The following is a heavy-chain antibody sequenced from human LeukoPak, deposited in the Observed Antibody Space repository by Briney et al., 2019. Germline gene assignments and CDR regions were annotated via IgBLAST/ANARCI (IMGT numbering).Heavy chain of an antibody. J-gene: IGHJ6*04. CDR3: AREQWGNGTDV. Sequence: GGSLRLSCAASGFTFSSYAMHWVRQAPGKGLEWVAVISYDGSNKYYADSVKGRFTISRDNSKNTLYLQMNSLRAEDTAVYYCAREQWGNGTDVWGKGTTVTVSS. CDR1: GFTFSSYA. D-gene: IGHD1-26*01. V-gene: IGHV3-30*04. CDR2: ISYDGSNK.